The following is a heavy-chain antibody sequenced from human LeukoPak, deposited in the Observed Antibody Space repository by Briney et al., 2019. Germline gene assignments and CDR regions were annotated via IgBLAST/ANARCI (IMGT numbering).Heavy chain of an antibody. CDR3: ARVKAMVRGVIIDWFDP. Sequence: SETMSLTCTVPGGSISSYYWSWIRQPPGKGMEWIGYIYYSVITNYNPSLKSRVTISVDTSKNQFSLKLSSVTAADTAVYYIARVKAMVRGVIIDWFDPWGQGTLVTVSS. V-gene: IGHV4-59*01. D-gene: IGHD3-10*01. CDR1: GGSISSYY. J-gene: IGHJ5*02. CDR2: IYYSVIT.